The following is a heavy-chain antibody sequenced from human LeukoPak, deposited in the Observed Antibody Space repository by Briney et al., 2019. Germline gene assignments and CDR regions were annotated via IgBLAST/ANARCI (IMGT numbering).Heavy chain of an antibody. V-gene: IGHV5-51*01. Sequence: GESLKISCKGSGYSFTSHWTGWVRQMPGKGLEWMEIIYPGDSDTRYSPSIQGQVTISADKSISTAYLQWSSLKASDTAMYYCARRAHCSGGSCYGDYWGQGTLVTVSS. CDR3: ARRAHCSGGSCYGDY. D-gene: IGHD2-15*01. J-gene: IGHJ4*02. CDR2: IYPGDSDT. CDR1: GYSFTSHW.